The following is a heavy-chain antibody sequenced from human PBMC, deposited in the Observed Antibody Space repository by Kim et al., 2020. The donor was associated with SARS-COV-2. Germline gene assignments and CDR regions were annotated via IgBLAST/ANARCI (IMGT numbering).Heavy chain of an antibody. CDR2: ISGSGGST. J-gene: IGHJ4*02. CDR1: GFTFSSYA. D-gene: IGHD3-9*01. CDR3: AKDHRPYDILTGYYSITYYFDY. V-gene: IGHV3-23*01. Sequence: GGSLRLSCAASGFTFSSYAMSWVRQAPGKGLEWVSAISGSGGSTYYADSVKGRFTISRDNSKNTLYLQMNSLRAEDTAVYYCAKDHRPYDILTGYYSITYYFDYWGQGTLVTVSS.